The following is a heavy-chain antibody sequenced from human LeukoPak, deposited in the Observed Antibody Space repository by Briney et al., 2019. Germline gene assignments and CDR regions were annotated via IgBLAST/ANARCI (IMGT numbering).Heavy chain of an antibody. D-gene: IGHD2-2*01. V-gene: IGHV4-59*12. CDR3: ARDTSRRRYCSSTSCASFDP. Sequence: SETLSLTCTVSGGSISSYYWSWIRQPPGKGLEWIGYIYYSGSTNYNPSLKSRVTISVDTSKNQFSLKLSSVTAADTAVYYCARDTSRRRYCSSTSCASFDPWGQGTLVTVAS. J-gene: IGHJ5*02. CDR1: GGSISSYY. CDR2: IYYSGST.